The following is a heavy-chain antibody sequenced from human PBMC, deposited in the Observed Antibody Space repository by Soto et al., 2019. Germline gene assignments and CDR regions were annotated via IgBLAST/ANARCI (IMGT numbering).Heavy chain of an antibody. D-gene: IGHD4-17*01. Sequence: GGSLRLSCAASGFTFSSYSMNWVRQAPGKGLEWVSYISSSSSTIYYADSVKGRFTISRDNAKNSLYLQMNSLRAEDTAVYYCARDRLDYGDYRVDYFDYWGQGTLVTVSS. CDR3: ARDRLDYGDYRVDYFDY. V-gene: IGHV3-48*01. J-gene: IGHJ4*02. CDR1: GFTFSSYS. CDR2: ISSSSSTI.